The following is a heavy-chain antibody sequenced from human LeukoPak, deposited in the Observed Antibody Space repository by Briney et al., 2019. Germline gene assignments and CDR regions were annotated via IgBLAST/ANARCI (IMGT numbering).Heavy chain of an antibody. CDR3: ARKNYPGIAAAVDY. CDR2: ISSSSSYT. D-gene: IGHD6-13*01. Sequence: GGSLRLSRAASGFTFSDYYMSWIRQAPGKGLEWVSYISSSSSYTNCADSVKGRFTISRDNAKNSLYLQMNSLRAEDTAVYYCARKNYPGIAAAVDYWGQGTLVTVSS. V-gene: IGHV3-11*06. CDR1: GFTFSDYY. J-gene: IGHJ4*02.